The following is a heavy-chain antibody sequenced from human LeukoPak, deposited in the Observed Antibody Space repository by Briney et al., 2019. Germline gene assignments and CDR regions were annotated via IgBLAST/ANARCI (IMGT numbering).Heavy chain of an antibody. D-gene: IGHD3-22*01. CDR1: GFTFSSYS. J-gene: IGHJ4*02. CDR3: ARDGTYYYDSSGYYYLDY. V-gene: IGHV3-21*01. Sequence: PGGSLRLSCAASGFTFSSYSMNWVRQAPGKGLEWVSSISSSSSYIYYADSVKGRFTISRDNAKNSLYLQMNSLRAEDTAVYYCARDGTYYYDSSGYYYLDYWGQGTLVTVSS. CDR2: ISSSSSYI.